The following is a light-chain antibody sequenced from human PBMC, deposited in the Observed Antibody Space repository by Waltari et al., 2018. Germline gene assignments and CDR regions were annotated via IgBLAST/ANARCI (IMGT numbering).Light chain of an antibody. CDR1: NIGTKS. CDR2: YDT. V-gene: IGLV3-21*04. CDR3: HVWDSNSDHYV. Sequence: SYVLTQPLSVSVAPGGTATITCEANNIGTKSVHWYQQRSGQAPVVVIYYDTERPSGLPERFSGSNSGSTATLTISSVEAGDEADYYCHVWDSNSDHYVFGTGTKVTVL. J-gene: IGLJ1*01.